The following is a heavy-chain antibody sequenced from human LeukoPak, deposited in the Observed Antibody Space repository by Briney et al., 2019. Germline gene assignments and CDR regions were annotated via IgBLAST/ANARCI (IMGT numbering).Heavy chain of an antibody. CDR2: IRSKRNNYAT. CDR3: SRLEDSSPIEAALDI. D-gene: IGHD6-13*01. Sequence: GGSLRPSCAASGFTFSGSVMHWVRQAAGKGLEWVGRIRSKRNNYATAYATSVKGRFTISRDDSKNTVYLHMASLKTEDTALYYCSRLEDSSPIEAALDIWGQGTVVTVSS. V-gene: IGHV3-73*01. J-gene: IGHJ3*02. CDR1: GFTFSGSV.